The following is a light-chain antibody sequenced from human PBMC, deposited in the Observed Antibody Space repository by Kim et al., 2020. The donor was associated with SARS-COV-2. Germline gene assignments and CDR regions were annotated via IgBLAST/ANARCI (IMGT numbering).Light chain of an antibody. Sequence: QSITISCTVTSSDVGGYNYVSWYQQHPGKAPKLMIDDVSNRPAGVSNRFSGSKSGNTASLTISGLQAEDEADYYCSSYTSSSVYVFGTGTKVTVL. CDR3: SSYTSSSVYV. J-gene: IGLJ1*01. V-gene: IGLV2-14*03. CDR1: SSDVGGYNY. CDR2: DVS.